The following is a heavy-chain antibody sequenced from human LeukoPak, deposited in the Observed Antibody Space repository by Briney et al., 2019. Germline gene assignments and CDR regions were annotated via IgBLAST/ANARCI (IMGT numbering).Heavy chain of an antibody. V-gene: IGHV3-33*01. CDR1: GFTFSNYD. Sequence: GRSLRLSCAVSGFTFSNYDMHWVRQAPGKGLEWVAVIWYDGSNKYYADSVKGRFTISRDSSKNTLYLQMNTLRAEDTAVYYCARDPGGVVYFDYWGQGTLVTVSS. J-gene: IGHJ4*02. CDR2: IWYDGSNK. D-gene: IGHD2-8*01. CDR3: ARDPGGVVYFDY.